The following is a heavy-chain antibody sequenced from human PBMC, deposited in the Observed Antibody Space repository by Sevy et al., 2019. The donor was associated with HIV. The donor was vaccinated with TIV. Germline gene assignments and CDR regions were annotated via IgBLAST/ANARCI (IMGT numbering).Heavy chain of an antibody. D-gene: IGHD6-13*01. CDR3: ARGRVGDSSSWYGAFDV. J-gene: IGHJ3*01. CDR2: IFQCGAT. CDR1: GGSINSGGYS. Sequence: SETMSLTCAVSGGSINSGGYSWSWIRQPPGKGLEWIGYIFQCGATYYIPSLQSRVSISVDMSKNQFSLNLRSVTAADTAVYYCARGRVGDSSSWYGAFDVWGQGTMVTVSS. V-gene: IGHV4-30-2*01.